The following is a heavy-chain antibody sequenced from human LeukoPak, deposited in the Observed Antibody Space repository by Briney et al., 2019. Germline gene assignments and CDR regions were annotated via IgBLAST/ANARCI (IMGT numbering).Heavy chain of an antibody. CDR1: GFTFSSYA. Sequence: GGSLRLSCAASGFTFSSYAMHWVRQAPGKGLEWVAVISYDGSNKYYADSVKGRFTISRDNSKNTLYLQMNSLRAEDTAVYFCARMGRDGYSFDYWGQGTLVTVSS. CDR3: ARMGRDGYSFDY. D-gene: IGHD5-24*01. CDR2: ISYDGSNK. J-gene: IGHJ4*02. V-gene: IGHV3-30*04.